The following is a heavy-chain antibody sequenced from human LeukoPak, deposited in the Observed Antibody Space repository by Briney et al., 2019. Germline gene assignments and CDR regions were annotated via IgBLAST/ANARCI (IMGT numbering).Heavy chain of an antibody. D-gene: IGHD2-2*01. CDR1: GFTFSSYW. CDR3: ARDVQLGYCSSTSCYQGLFDY. V-gene: IGHV3-48*04. Sequence: PGGSLRLSCAASGFTFSSYWMSWVRQAPGKGLEWVSYISSSGSTIYYADSVKGRFTISRDNAKNSLYLQMNSLRAEDTAVYYCARDVQLGYCSSTSCYQGLFDYWGQGTLVTVSS. J-gene: IGHJ4*02. CDR2: ISSSGSTI.